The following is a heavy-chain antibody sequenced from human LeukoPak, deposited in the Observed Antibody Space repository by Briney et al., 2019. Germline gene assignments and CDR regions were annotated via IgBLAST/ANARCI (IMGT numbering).Heavy chain of an antibody. Sequence: SETLSLTCTVSVGSINSYYWSWIRQPPWKGLEWIGYIYYSGSTNYNPSLKSRVTISVDTSKNQFSLKLSTVAAADTAVYYCARGFDWLYPNAFDIWGQGTMVTVSS. J-gene: IGHJ3*02. CDR3: ARGFDWLYPNAFDI. CDR1: VGSINSYY. D-gene: IGHD3-9*01. V-gene: IGHV4-59*01. CDR2: IYYSGST.